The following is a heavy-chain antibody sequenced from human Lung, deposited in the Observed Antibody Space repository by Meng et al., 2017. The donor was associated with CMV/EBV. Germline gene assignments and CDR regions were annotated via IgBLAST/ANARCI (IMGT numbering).Heavy chain of an antibody. J-gene: IGHJ5*02. D-gene: IGHD5-18*01. CDR1: GFPFRSYA. CDR3: AREEAMVGYYTNWFDA. Sequence: GGSLRLXCAAPGFPFRSYAMSWVRQAPGKGLEWVSSISGSVGNTYYADSVKGRFTISRDNSGDTLYMQMSSLRAEDTAVYYCAREEAMVGYYTNWFDAWGQGAXVTVSS. V-gene: IGHV3-23*01. CDR2: ISGSVGNT.